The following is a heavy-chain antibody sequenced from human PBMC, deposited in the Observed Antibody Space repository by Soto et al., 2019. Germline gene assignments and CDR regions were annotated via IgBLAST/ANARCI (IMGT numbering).Heavy chain of an antibody. CDR1: GFTFSTYG. J-gene: IGHJ6*02. CDR3: AKDFKVSGSHYGTLNYYYGMDV. V-gene: IGHV3-30*18. CDR2: ISYDGYLK. Sequence: QVQLVESGGGVVQPGRSLRLSCAASGFTFSTYGMHWVRQAPGKGLEWGAVISYDGYLKYYVDAVKGRFTVARDNSKNTLFLEMNSLRVEDTAVYFCAKDFKVSGSHYGTLNYYYGMDVWGQGTTVTVSS. D-gene: IGHD3-10*01.